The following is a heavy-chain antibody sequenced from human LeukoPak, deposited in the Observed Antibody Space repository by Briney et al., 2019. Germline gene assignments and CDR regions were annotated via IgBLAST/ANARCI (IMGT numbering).Heavy chain of an antibody. CDR1: GFTFSSYG. CDR3: ARDYVPWDEKYYFDY. J-gene: IGHJ4*02. D-gene: IGHD3-16*01. V-gene: IGHV3-30*19. Sequence: GGSLRLSCAASGFTFSSYGMHWVRQAPGKGLEWVAVISYDGSNKYYADSVKGRFTISRDNSKNTLYLQMNSLRAEDTAVYYCARDYVPWDEKYYFDYWGQGTLVTVSS. CDR2: ISYDGSNK.